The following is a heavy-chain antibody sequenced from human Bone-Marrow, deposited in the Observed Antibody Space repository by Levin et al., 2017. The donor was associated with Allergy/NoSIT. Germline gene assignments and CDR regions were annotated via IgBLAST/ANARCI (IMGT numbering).Heavy chain of an antibody. V-gene: IGHV3-74*01. D-gene: IGHD5-24*01. CDR2: INSDGSST. Sequence: GGSLRLSCAASGFTFSSYWMHWVRQAPGKGLVWVSRINSDGSSTSYADSVKGRFTISRDNAKNTLYLQMNSLRAEDTAVYYCARVEMATITSMYYYYYGMDVWGQGTTVTVSS. CDR3: ARVEMATITSMYYYYYGMDV. J-gene: IGHJ6*02. CDR1: GFTFSSYW.